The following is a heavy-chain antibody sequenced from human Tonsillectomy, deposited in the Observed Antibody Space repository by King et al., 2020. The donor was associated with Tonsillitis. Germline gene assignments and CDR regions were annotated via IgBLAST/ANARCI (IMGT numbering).Heavy chain of an antibody. Sequence: VQLQESGPGLVKPSETLSLTCTVSCGSISSYYWSWVRQPPGKGLEWIGVIYYSGSTNCNPSLKSRVTISADTSKNPFYLKLSSVTAADTAVYYFARGHIYNFDWLFPGWFDPWGQGTLVTVSS. J-gene: IGHJ5*02. D-gene: IGHD3-9*01. CDR1: CGSISSYY. CDR3: ARGHIYNFDWLFPGWFDP. CDR2: IYYSGST. V-gene: IGHV4-59*01.